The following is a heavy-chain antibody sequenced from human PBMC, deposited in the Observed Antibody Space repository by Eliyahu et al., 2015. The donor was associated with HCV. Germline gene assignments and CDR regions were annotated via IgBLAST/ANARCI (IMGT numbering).Heavy chain of an antibody. D-gene: IGHD2-2*01. CDR3: AKDIVGLPAAPNYYYYGMDV. Sequence: TFSSYGMHWVRQAPGKGLEWVAVISYDGSNKYYADSVKGRFTISRDNSKNTLYLQMNSLRAEDTAVYYCAKDIVGLPAAPNYYYYGMDVWGQGTTVTVSS. V-gene: IGHV3-30*18. CDR1: TFSSYG. CDR2: ISYDGSNK. J-gene: IGHJ6*02.